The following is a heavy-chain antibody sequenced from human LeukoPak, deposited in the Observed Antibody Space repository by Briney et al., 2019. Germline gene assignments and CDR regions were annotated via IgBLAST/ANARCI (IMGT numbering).Heavy chain of an antibody. D-gene: IGHD6-6*01. CDR3: TRELKGSSSVYYYYYMDV. CDR2: ISSSSSYI. J-gene: IGHJ6*03. Sequence: GGSLRLSCAASGFTFSSYSMNWVRQAPGRGLEWVSSISSSSSYIYYADSVKGRFTISRDNAKNSLYLQMNSLKTEDTAVYYCTRELKGSSSVYYYYYMDVWGKGTTVTVSS. V-gene: IGHV3-21*03. CDR1: GFTFSSYS.